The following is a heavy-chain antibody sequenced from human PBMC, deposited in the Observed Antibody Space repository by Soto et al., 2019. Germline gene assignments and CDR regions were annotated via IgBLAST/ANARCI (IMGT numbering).Heavy chain of an antibody. J-gene: IGHJ6*02. CDR2: INHSGST. D-gene: IGHD6-6*01. CDR3: ARVRGSSYYYYGMDV. Sequence: PSETLSLTCAVYGGSFSGYYWSWIRQPPGKGLEWIGEINHSGSTNYNPSLKSRVTISVDTSKNQFSLKLSSVTAADTAVYYCARVRGSSYYYYGMDVWGQGTTVTVSS. V-gene: IGHV4-34*01. CDR1: GGSFSGYY.